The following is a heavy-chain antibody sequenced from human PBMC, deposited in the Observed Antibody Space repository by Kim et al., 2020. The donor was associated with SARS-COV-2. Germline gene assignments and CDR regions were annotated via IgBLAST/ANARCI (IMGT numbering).Heavy chain of an antibody. J-gene: IGHJ4*02. CDR1: GFTFRTYA. Sequence: GGSLRLSCADSGFTFRTYAMHWVRQAPGKGLERVAVISYDGRNQYYADSVKGRFTISRDNSKSTLYLQMSSLRAEDTAMYHCARDRFGTVVRGVDYWGQGTLVTVSS. CDR3: ARDRFGTVVRGVDY. D-gene: IGHD3-16*01. V-gene: IGHV3-30*04. CDR2: ISYDGRNQ.